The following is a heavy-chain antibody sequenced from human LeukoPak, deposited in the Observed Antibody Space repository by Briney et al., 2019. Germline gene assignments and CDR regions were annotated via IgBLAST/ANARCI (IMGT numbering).Heavy chain of an antibody. V-gene: IGHV4-39*01. CDR2: IYYSGST. CDR3: ARGTMVRGVISSDY. Sequence: PSETLSLTCSVSGGSISSSSYYWGWIRQPPGKGLEWIGTIYYSGSTYYNPSLKSRVAISVDTSKNQFSLKLSSVTAADTAVYYCARGTMVRGVISSDYWGQGTLVTVSS. D-gene: IGHD3-10*01. CDR1: GGSISSSSYY. J-gene: IGHJ4*02.